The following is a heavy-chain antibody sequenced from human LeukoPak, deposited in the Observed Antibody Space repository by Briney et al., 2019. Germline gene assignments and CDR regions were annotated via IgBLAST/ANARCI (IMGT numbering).Heavy chain of an antibody. D-gene: IGHD6-19*01. J-gene: IGHJ3*02. CDR2: INHSGST. CDR3: ARGDKAVGLQI. V-gene: IGHV4-34*01. Sequence: PSETLSLTCTVSGGSLSGYYWSWIRQPPGKGLEWIGEINHSGSTKYNPSLKSRVTMSVDTSKNQFSLKLSSVTAADTAVYYCARGDKAVGLQIWGQGTMVTVSS. CDR1: GGSLSGYY.